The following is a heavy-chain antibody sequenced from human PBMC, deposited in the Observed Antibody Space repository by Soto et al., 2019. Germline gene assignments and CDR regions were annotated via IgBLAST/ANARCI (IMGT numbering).Heavy chain of an antibody. V-gene: IGHV1-46*01. CDR1: GYTFTSSY. Sequence: QVQLVQSGAEVKKPGASVKVSCKASGYTFTSSYMHWVRQSPGQGLEWMGIINPSGGSTSYAQKFQGRVTMNRDTSTSTVYMELSSLRSEDTAVYYCARDGSEAYQLLLYYYYGMDVWGQGTKVTVSS. CDR3: ARDGSEAYQLLLYYYYGMDV. CDR2: INPSGGST. D-gene: IGHD2-2*01. J-gene: IGHJ6*02.